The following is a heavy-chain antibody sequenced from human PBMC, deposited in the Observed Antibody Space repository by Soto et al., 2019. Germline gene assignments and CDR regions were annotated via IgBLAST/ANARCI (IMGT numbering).Heavy chain of an antibody. D-gene: IGHD5-18*01. V-gene: IGHV3-30*18. CDR2: ISYDGSNK. J-gene: IGHJ6*02. CDR1: GFTFSSYD. CDR3: AKGSVARQLGKYYYYYYGMDV. Sequence: GGSLRLSCAASGFTFSSYDMHWVRQAPGKGLEWVAVISYDGSNKYYADSVKGRFTISRDNSKNTLYLQMNSLRAEDTAVYYCAKGSVARQLGKYYYYYYGMDVWGQGTTVTVSS.